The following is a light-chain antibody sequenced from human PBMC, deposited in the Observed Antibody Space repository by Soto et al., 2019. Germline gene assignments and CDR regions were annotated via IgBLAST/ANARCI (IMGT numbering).Light chain of an antibody. Sequence: QSALTQPASVSGSPGQSITISCTGTSTDVGGYYYVSWYQHPPGKAPKLIIYDVSNRPSGVSYRFSGSKSGNTASLTISGLQPEDEADYYCSSYTTSNTRQIVFGTGTKVTVL. J-gene: IGLJ1*01. CDR3: SSYTTSNTRQIV. CDR1: STDVGGYYY. V-gene: IGLV2-14*03. CDR2: DVS.